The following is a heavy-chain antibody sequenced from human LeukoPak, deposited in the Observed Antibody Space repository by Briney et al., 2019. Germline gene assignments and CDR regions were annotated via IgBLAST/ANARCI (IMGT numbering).Heavy chain of an antibody. CDR2: IYNSGST. CDR1: GGSISSGDYY. D-gene: IGHD3-22*01. CDR3: ARDYYDSSGYFRSYWFDP. V-gene: IGHV4-30-4*01. J-gene: IGHJ5*02. Sequence: SQTLSLTCTVSGGSISSGDYYWSWIRQPPGKGLEWIRYIYNSGSTYYNPSLKSRVTISVDTSKNQFSLKLSSVTAADTAVYYCARDYYDSSGYFRSYWFDPWGQGTLVTVSS.